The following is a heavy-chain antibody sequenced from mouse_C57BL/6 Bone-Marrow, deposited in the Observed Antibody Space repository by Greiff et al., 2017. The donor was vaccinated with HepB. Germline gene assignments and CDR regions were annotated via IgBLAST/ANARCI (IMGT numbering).Heavy chain of an antibody. CDR1: GFTFSSYA. Sequence: DVKLVESGGGLVKPGGSLKLSCAASGFTFSSYAMSWVRQTPEKRLEWVATISDGGSYTYYPDNVKGRFTLSRDNAKNNLYLQMSHLKSEDTAMYYCARDRDGYLLAYWGQGTLVTVSA. CDR2: ISDGGSYT. J-gene: IGHJ3*01. D-gene: IGHD2-3*01. CDR3: ARDRDGYLLAY. V-gene: IGHV5-4*01.